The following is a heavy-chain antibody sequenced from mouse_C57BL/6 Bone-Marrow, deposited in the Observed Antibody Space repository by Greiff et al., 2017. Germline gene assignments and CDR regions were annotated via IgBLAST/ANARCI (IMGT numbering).Heavy chain of an antibody. Sequence: VKLMESGPGLVAPSQSLSITCTVSGFSLTSYGVDWVRQSPGKGLEWLGVIWGVGSTNYNSALKSRLSISKDNSKSQVFLKMNSLQTDDTAMYYCARLLRGMDYWGQGTSVTVSS. CDR2: IWGVGST. D-gene: IGHD1-1*01. J-gene: IGHJ4*01. CDR1: GFSLTSYG. CDR3: ARLLRGMDY. V-gene: IGHV2-6*01.